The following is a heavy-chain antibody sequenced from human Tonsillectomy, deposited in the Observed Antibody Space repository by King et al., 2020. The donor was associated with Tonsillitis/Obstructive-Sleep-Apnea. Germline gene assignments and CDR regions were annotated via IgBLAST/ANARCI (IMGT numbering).Heavy chain of an antibody. Sequence: VQLVESGGGLIQPGGSLRLSCAVSGFTVSSNYMSWVRQAPGKGLEWVSVIYSGGSTYYTDSVKGRFTISRDNSKNTLYLQMNSLRAEDTAVYFCARDRKEMSTNYYFDYWGQGTLVTVSS. J-gene: IGHJ4*02. D-gene: IGHD5-24*01. V-gene: IGHV3-53*01. CDR1: GFTVSSNY. CDR3: ARDRKEMSTNYYFDY. CDR2: IYSGGST.